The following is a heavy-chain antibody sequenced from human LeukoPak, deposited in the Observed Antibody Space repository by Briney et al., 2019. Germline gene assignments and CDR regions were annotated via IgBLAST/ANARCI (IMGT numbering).Heavy chain of an antibody. CDR3: ARVSSAGTGY. V-gene: IGHV1-8*02. Sequence: ASVKVSCKASGGTFSSYAISWVRQSTGQGLEWMGWMNPNSGNTGYAQKFQGRVTMTRNTSISTAYMELSSLRSEDTAVYYCARVSSAGTGYWGQGTLVTVSS. CDR1: GGTFSSYA. CDR2: MNPNSGNT. D-gene: IGHD6-13*01. J-gene: IGHJ4*02.